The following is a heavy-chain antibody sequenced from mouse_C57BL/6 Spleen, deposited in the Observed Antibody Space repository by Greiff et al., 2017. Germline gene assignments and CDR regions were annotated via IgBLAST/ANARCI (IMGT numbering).Heavy chain of an antibody. Sequence: QVQLQQSGSELVRPGASVTLSCKASGYTFTDYEMHWVKQTPVHGLEWIGAIDPETGGTAYNQKFKGKAILTADKSSSTAYMELRSLTSEDSAVYYCTRWANWDGDYWGQGTTLTVSS. CDR2: IDPETGGT. V-gene: IGHV1-15*01. D-gene: IGHD4-1*01. CDR3: TRWANWDGDY. J-gene: IGHJ2*01. CDR1: GYTFTDYE.